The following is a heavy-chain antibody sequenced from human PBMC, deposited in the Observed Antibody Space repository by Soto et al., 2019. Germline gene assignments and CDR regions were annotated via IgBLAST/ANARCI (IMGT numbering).Heavy chain of an antibody. Sequence: GGSLRLSCTGSGFDFGDYYMSWLRQAPGKGLEWVSYIDSGAGTTYYTDSVKGRFTISRDNAKKTVYLRMSSLRIEDTALYYCVRAYYSSSWFPFDRWGQGTLVTVSS. V-gene: IGHV3-11*01. CDR3: VRAYYSSSWFPFDR. J-gene: IGHJ4*02. CDR2: IDSGAGTT. D-gene: IGHD6-13*01. CDR1: GFDFGDYY.